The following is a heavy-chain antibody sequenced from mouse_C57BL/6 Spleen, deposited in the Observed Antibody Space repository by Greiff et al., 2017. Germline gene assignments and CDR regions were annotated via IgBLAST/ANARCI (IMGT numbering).Heavy chain of an antibody. V-gene: IGHV1-54*01. CDR2: INPGSGGT. J-gene: IGHJ4*01. D-gene: IGHD1-1*01. CDR1: GYAFTNYL. CDR3: ARDYGSSYGAMDY. Sequence: VQLQQSGAELVRPGTSVKVSCKASGYAFTNYLIEWVKQRPGQGLEWIGVINPGSGGTNYNEKFKGKATLTADKSSSTAYMQLSSLTSEDSAVYFCARDYGSSYGAMDYWGQGTSVTVSS.